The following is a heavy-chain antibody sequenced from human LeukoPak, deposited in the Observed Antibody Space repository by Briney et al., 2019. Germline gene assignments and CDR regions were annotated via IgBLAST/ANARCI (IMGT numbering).Heavy chain of an antibody. CDR1: GFTFSSYS. V-gene: IGHV3-21*01. D-gene: IGHD3-10*01. J-gene: IGHJ5*02. Sequence: GGSLRLSCAASGFTFSSYSMNWVRQAPGKGLEWVSSISSSSSYIYYAASVKGRFTISRDNAKNSLYLQMNSLRAEDTAVYYCARSPVLLWFGEFNWFDPWGQGTLVTVSS. CDR3: ARSPVLLWFGEFNWFDP. CDR2: ISSSSSYI.